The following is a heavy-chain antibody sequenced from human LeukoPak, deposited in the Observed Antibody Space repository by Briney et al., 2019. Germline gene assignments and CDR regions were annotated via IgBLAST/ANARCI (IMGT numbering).Heavy chain of an antibody. D-gene: IGHD3-10*01. CDR2: INPNSGGT. CDR3: ARSMVRGVNIGMD. CDR1: GYTFTGYY. Sequence: APVKVSCKASGYTFTGYYMHWVRQAPGQGLEWMGWINPNSGGTNYAQKFQGRVTMTRDTSISTAYMELSRLRSDDTAVYYCARSMVRGVNIGMDWGQGTLVTVSS. J-gene: IGHJ4*02. V-gene: IGHV1-2*02.